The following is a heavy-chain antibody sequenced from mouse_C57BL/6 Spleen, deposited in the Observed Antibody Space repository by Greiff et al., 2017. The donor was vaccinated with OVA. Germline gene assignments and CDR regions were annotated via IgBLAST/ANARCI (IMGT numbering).Heavy chain of an antibody. CDR1: GFTFSSYG. J-gene: IGHJ2*01. CDR2: ISSGGSYT. V-gene: IGHV5-6*02. CDR3: ARHGGLYYFDY. Sequence: DVKLVESGGDLVKPGGSLKLSCAASGFTFSSYGMSWVRQTPDKRLEWVATISSGGSYTYYPDSVKGRFTISRDNAKNTLYLQMSSLKSEDTAMYYCARHGGLYYFDYWGQGTTLTVSS.